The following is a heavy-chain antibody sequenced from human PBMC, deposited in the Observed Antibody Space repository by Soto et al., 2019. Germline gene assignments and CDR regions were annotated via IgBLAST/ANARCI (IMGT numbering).Heavy chain of an antibody. J-gene: IGHJ4*02. D-gene: IGHD1-7*01. CDR1: GFTFDEYA. CDR2: IRSKAYGGTT. V-gene: IGHV3-49*01. CDR3: ARDGIGGTAFRGFLDY. Sequence: PGGSLRLSCKASGFTFDEYAMSWFRQAPGRGLEWVGFIRSKAYGGTTEYTASVQGRFIISRDDSKSIAYLQMNSLKTEDTAVYYCARDGIGGTAFRGFLDYWGQGTLVTVSS.